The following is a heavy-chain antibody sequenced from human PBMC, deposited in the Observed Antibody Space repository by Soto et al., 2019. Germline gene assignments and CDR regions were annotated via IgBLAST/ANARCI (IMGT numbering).Heavy chain of an antibody. D-gene: IGHD2-21*02. CDR2: VSGSGGGT. V-gene: IGHV3-23*01. CDR1: GFTFNTYG. J-gene: IGHJ4*02. CDR3: ARIGPYCGGDCYPDFDF. Sequence: EVQLLESGGGLVQPGGSLTLSCAASGFTFNTYGMTWVRQAPGKGLEWVFTVSGSGGGTYYADAGKGRFTISRVNSKNRMYLQMSTLRAEDTAVYFCARIGPYCGGDCYPDFDFWGLGTPVTVSS.